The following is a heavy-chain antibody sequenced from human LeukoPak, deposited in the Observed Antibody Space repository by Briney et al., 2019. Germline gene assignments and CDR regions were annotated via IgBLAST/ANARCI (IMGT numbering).Heavy chain of an antibody. D-gene: IGHD3-22*01. CDR3: ARVTMIVVVRSAFDI. J-gene: IGHJ3*02. V-gene: IGHV3-30*04. CDR2: ISYDGSNK. Sequence: GGSLRLSCAASGFTFSSYAMHWVRQAPGKGLEWVAVISYDGSNKYYADSVKGRFTISRDNSKNTLYLQMNSLRAEDTAVYYCARVTMIVVVRSAFDIWGQGTMVTVSS. CDR1: GFTFSSYA.